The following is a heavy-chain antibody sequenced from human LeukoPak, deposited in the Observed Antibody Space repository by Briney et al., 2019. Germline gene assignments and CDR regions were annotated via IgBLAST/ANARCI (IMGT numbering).Heavy chain of an antibody. V-gene: IGHV3-30*02. CDR3: AKSLGATRGYFEH. CDR2: IWSDGSNK. CDR1: GFTFSNAW. Sequence: PGGSLRLSCAASGFTFSNAWMSWVRQAPGKGLEWVAFIWSDGSNKYYADSVKGRYTISRDNSKNTLYLQMNSLRPEDTAVYYCAKSLGATRGYFEHWGQGTLVTVSS. J-gene: IGHJ4*02. D-gene: IGHD1-26*01.